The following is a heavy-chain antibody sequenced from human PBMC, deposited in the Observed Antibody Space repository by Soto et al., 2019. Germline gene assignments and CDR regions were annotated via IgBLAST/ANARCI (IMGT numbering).Heavy chain of an antibody. J-gene: IGHJ4*02. CDR2: INHSGST. D-gene: IGHD2-2*01. CDR3: ARAIVVVPAAMPFDY. CDR1: GGSFSGYY. V-gene: IGHV4-34*01. Sequence: SETLSLTCAVYGGSFSGYYWSWIRQPPGKGLEWIGEINHSGSTNYNPSLKSRVTISVDTSKNQFSLKLSSVTAADTAVYYCARAIVVVPAAMPFDYWGQGTLVTVSS.